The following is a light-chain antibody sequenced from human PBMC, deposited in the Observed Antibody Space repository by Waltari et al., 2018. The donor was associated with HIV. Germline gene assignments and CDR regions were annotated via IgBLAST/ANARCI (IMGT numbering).Light chain of an antibody. CDR1: QSVTNS. CDR2: DTS. J-gene: IGKJ5*01. Sequence: EIVLTQSPATLSLSPGERATLSCRASQSVTNSLAWYQQKPGQTPRPLIYDTSNRATGIPARFSGSGSGTDFSLTISSPEPDDFAVYYCQWRTKWRPGTFGQGTRLEIK. V-gene: IGKV3-11*01. CDR3: QWRTKWRPGT.